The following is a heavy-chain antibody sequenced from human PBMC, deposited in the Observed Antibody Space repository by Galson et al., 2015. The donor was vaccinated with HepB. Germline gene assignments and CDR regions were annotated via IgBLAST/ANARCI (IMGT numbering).Heavy chain of an antibody. V-gene: IGHV1-18*04. CDR2: ISAYNGNT. J-gene: IGHJ3*02. CDR1: GYTFTSYG. CDR3: ARDISRSPDDRISRAKADDAFDI. D-gene: IGHD2/OR15-2a*01. Sequence: SVKVSCKASGYTFTSYGISWVRQAPGQGLEWMGWISAYNGNTNYAQKLQGRVTMTTDTSTSTAYMELRSLRSDDTAVYYCARDISRSPDDRISRAKADDAFDIWGQGTMVTVSS.